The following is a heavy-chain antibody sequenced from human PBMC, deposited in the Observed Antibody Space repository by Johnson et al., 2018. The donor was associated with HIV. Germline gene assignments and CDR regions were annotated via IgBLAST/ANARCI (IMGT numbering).Heavy chain of an antibody. CDR3: ARGPAGTVTTGNDAFDI. J-gene: IGHJ3*02. D-gene: IGHD4-17*01. CDR2: ISYDGSNK. V-gene: IGHV3-30-3*01. Sequence: VQLVESGGGVVQPGRSLRLSCAASGFTFSSYAMHWVRQAPGKGLELVAVISYDGSNKYYADSVKGRFTISRDNSKNSLYLQMNSLRAEDTAVYYCARGPAGTVTTGNDAFDIWGQGTMVTVSS. CDR1: GFTFSSYA.